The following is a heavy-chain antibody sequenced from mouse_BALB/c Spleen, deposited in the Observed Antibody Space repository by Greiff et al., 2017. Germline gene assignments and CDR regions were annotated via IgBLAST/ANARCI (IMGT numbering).Heavy chain of an antibody. CDR3: ARPDYYSYAMDY. CDR2: ISNGGGST. D-gene: IGHD2-1*01. J-gene: IGHJ4*01. V-gene: IGHV5-12-2*01. Sequence: EVQVVESGGGLVQPGGSLKLSCAASGFTFSSYTMSWVRQTPEKRLEWVAYISNGGGSTYYPDTVKGRFTISRDNAKNTLYLQMSSLKSEDTAMYYCARPDYYSYAMDYWGQGTSVTVSS. CDR1: GFTFSSYT.